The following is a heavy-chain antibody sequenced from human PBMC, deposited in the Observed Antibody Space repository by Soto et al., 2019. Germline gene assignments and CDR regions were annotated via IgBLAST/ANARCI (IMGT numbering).Heavy chain of an antibody. Sequence: ESGGGLVQPGGSLRLSCAASGFTVSSNYMTWVRQALGKGLEWVSIIYTDGRTYSADSVKGRFTISRDNSKNTLYLQMDSLRAEDTAVYYCARGKRSGWLYFDYWGQGTLVTVSS. V-gene: IGHV3-66*01. D-gene: IGHD6-19*01. CDR3: ARGKRSGWLYFDY. CDR1: GFTVSSNY. J-gene: IGHJ4*02. CDR2: IYTDGRT.